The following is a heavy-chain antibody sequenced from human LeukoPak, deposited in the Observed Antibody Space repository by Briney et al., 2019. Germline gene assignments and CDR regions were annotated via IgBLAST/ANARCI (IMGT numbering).Heavy chain of an antibody. V-gene: IGHV1-2*06. D-gene: IGHD5-12*01. J-gene: IGHJ4*02. CDR2: INPNSGGT. CDR1: GYSFSDYS. CDR3: AREGIVATINY. Sequence: ASVKVSCKASGYSFSDYSMHWVRQAPGQGLEWMGRINPNSGGTNYAQKFQGRVTMTRDTSISTAYMELSRLRSDDTAVYYCAREGIVATINYWGQGTLVTVSS.